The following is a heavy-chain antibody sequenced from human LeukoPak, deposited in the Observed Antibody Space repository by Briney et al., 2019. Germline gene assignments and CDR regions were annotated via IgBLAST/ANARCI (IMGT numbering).Heavy chain of an antibody. Sequence: GESLKISCRDSGYSFTNYWIGWVRQMPGKGLEWMGIIHAADSNTKYSPSFQGQVTISADKSISTAYLQWSSLKASDTAMYYCASPRYRGSYVDYWGQGTLVTVSS. D-gene: IGHD1-26*01. J-gene: IGHJ4*02. CDR2: IHAADSNT. V-gene: IGHV5-51*01. CDR1: GYSFTNYW. CDR3: ASPRYRGSYVDY.